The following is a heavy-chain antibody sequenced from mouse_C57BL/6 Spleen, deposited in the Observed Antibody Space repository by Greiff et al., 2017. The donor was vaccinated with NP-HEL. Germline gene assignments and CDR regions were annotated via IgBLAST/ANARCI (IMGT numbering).Heavy chain of an antibody. D-gene: IGHD1-1*01. Sequence: QVQLKESGAELVKPGASVKISCKASGYAFSSYWMNWVKQRPGKGLEWIGQIYPGDGDTNYNGKFKGKATLTADKSSSTAYMQLSSLTSEDSAVYFCAREIYGSSLDYWGQGTTLTVSS. CDR2: IYPGDGDT. CDR1: GYAFSSYW. CDR3: AREIYGSSLDY. J-gene: IGHJ2*01. V-gene: IGHV1-80*01.